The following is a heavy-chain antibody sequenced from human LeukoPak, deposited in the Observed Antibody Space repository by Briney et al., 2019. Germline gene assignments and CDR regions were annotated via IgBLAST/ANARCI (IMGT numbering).Heavy chain of an antibody. CDR1: GFTFGSYA. J-gene: IGHJ4*02. CDR3: AIMHGYYDGSGYWVQ. Sequence: GGSLRLSCAASGFTFGSYAMSWVRQAPGKGLEWVSFISPSGDRTSNADSVEGRFTISRDNPRNTLYLQMNSLRDEDAAVYYCAIMHGYYDGSGYWVQWGQGTLVTVSS. CDR2: ISPSGDRT. D-gene: IGHD3-22*01. V-gene: IGHV3-23*01.